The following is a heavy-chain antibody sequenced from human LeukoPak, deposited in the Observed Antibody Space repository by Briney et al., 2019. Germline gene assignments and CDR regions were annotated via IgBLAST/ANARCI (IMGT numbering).Heavy chain of an antibody. CDR2: ISSSGSTI. CDR3: ARVSILLWFGETGSSDY. V-gene: IGHV3-48*03. Sequence: GGSLRLSCAASGFTFSSYEMNWVRQAPGKGLEWVSYISSSGSTIYYADSVKGRFTISRDNAKNSLYLQMNSLRAEDTAVYYCARVSILLWFGETGSSDYWGQGTLVTVSS. J-gene: IGHJ4*02. D-gene: IGHD3-10*01. CDR1: GFTFSSYE.